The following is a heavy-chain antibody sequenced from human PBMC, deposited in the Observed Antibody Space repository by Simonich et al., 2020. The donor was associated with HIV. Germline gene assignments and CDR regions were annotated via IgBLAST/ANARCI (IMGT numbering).Heavy chain of an antibody. Sequence: QVQLQQWGAGLLKPSETLSLTCAVYGGSLSGYFWSWIRQPPGKGLAWIGEINHSGSTNYTPSLKSRVTTSVDTSKNQFSLKLSSVTAADTAVYYCARLKVVGTTNVLYYFDYWGQGTLVTVSS. CDR1: GGSLSGYF. J-gene: IGHJ4*02. V-gene: IGHV4-34*01. CDR3: ARLKVVGTTNVLYYFDY. D-gene: IGHD1-26*01. CDR2: INHSGST.